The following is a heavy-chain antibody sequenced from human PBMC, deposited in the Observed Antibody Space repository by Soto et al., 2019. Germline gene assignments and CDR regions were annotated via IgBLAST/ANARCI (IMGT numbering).Heavy chain of an antibody. CDR2: IKSKTDGGTT. CDR3: TTEGPRLVIGYYYYYMDV. J-gene: IGHJ6*03. V-gene: IGHV3-15*01. Sequence: GGSLRLSCAASGFTFSNAWMSWVRQAPGKGLEWVGRIKSKTDGGTTDYAAPVKGRFTISRDDSKNTLYLQMNSLKTEDTAVYYCTTEGPRLVIGYYYYYMDVWGKGTTVTVSS. CDR1: GFTFSNAW. D-gene: IGHD3-9*01.